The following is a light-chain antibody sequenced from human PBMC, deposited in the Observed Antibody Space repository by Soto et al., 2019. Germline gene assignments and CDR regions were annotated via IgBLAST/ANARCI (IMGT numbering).Light chain of an antibody. V-gene: IGKV3-15*01. CDR2: VAS. J-gene: IGKJ4*01. CDR1: QRVSSN. Sequence: EIVMTQSPATLSVSPGERATLSCRASQRVSSNLAWYQQKPGQTPKLLIYVASTRATGIPARFSGSGSGTECTLTISSLQSEDFAVYYCQQYNVWPLTFGGGTKVEFK. CDR3: QQYNVWPLT.